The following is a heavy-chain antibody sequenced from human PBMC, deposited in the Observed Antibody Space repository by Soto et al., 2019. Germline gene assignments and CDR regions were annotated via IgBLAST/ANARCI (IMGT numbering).Heavy chain of an antibody. CDR1: GFTFSSYA. Sequence: GGSLRLSCAASGFTFSSYAMSWVRQAPGKGLEWVSAISGSGGSTYYADSVKGRFTISRDNSKNTLYLQMNSLRAEDTAVYYCATTRALVLLWFGAPDAFDIWGQGTMVTVSS. D-gene: IGHD3-10*01. CDR3: ATTRALVLLWFGAPDAFDI. J-gene: IGHJ3*02. CDR2: ISGSGGST. V-gene: IGHV3-23*01.